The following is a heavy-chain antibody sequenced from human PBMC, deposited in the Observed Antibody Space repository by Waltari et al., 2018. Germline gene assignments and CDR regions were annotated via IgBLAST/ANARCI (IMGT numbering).Heavy chain of an antibody. D-gene: IGHD3-16*02. CDR2: IYYSGRT. Sequence: QVQLQESGPGLVKPSETLSLTCTVSGGSISSYYWSWIRQPPGKGLEWIGSIYYSGRTNYNPSRNVGVTIAVDTSKNRFTLKLSSVSAADTAVYYCAREAPFYDYVWGSYRSIDAFDIWGQGTMVTVSS. J-gene: IGHJ3*02. CDR1: GGSISSYY. CDR3: AREAPFYDYVWGSYRSIDAFDI. V-gene: IGHV4-59*01.